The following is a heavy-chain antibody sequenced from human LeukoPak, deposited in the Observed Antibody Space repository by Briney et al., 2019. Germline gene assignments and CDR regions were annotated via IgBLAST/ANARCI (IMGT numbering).Heavy chain of an antibody. Sequence: GGSLRLSCAASGFTFSSYGMHWVRQAPGKGLEWVAVISYDGGNKHYADSVKGRFTISRDNSKNTLYLQMNSLRAEDTAVYYCAKGSQDCGDCYCDYWGQGTLVTVSS. D-gene: IGHD2-21*02. V-gene: IGHV3-30*18. CDR3: AKGSQDCGDCYCDY. CDR1: GFTFSSYG. J-gene: IGHJ4*02. CDR2: ISYDGGNK.